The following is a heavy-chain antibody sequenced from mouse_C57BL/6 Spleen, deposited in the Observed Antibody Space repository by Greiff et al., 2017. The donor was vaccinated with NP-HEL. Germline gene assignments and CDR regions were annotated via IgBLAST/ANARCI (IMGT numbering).Heavy chain of an antibody. Sequence: VQLQQPGAELVRPGTSVKLSCKASGYTFTSYWMHWVKQRPGQGLEWIGVIDPSDSYTNYNQKFKGKATLTVDTSSSTAYMQLSSLTSEDSAVYYCARGAAYYSKKGYFDVWGTGTTVTVSS. V-gene: IGHV1-59*01. CDR1: GYTFTSYW. CDR3: ARGAAYYSKKGYFDV. CDR2: IDPSDSYT. D-gene: IGHD2-5*01. J-gene: IGHJ1*03.